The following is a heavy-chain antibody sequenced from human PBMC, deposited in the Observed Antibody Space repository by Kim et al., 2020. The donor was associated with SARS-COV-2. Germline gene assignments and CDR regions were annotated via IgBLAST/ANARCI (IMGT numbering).Heavy chain of an antibody. J-gene: IGHJ5*02. CDR3: ARDLWFGNYRGKWFDP. CDR1: GFSFSDYY. CDR2: ISGSRSTI. D-gene: IGHD3-10*01. V-gene: IGHV3-11*01. Sequence: GGSLRLSCVASGFSFSDYYMSWIRQAPGKGLEWVSYISGSRSTIYYADSVKGRFTISRDNAKNSLYLQMDSLRAEDTAFYYCARDLWFGNYRGKWFDPWGQGTLVIVSS.